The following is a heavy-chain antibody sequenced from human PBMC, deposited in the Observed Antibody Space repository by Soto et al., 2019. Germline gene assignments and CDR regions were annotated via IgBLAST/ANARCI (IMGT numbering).Heavy chain of an antibody. CDR3: AREGGMGQYYDFWSGYSSYYYGMDV. V-gene: IGHV1-2*04. Sequence: GASVQVSCKASGYTFTGYYMHWVRQAPGQGLEWMGWINPNSGGTNYAQKFQGWVTMTRDTSISTACMELSRLRSDDTAVYYCAREGGMGQYYDFWSGYSSYYYGMDVWGQGTTVTVSS. D-gene: IGHD3-3*01. J-gene: IGHJ6*02. CDR2: INPNSGGT. CDR1: GYTFTGYY.